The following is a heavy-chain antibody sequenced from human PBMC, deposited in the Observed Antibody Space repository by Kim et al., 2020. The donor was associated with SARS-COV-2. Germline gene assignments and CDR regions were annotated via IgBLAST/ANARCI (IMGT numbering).Heavy chain of an antibody. D-gene: IGHD3-10*01. CDR2: ISGSGGST. J-gene: IGHJ5*02. CDR1: GFTFSSYA. Sequence: GGSLRLSCAASGFTFSSYAMSWVRQAPGKGLEWVSAISGSGGSTYYADSVKGRFTISRDNSKNTLYLQMNSLRAEATAAYYCAKDGITMVRGVNNWFDPWGQGTLVTVSS. V-gene: IGHV3-23*01. CDR3: AKDGITMVRGVNNWFDP.